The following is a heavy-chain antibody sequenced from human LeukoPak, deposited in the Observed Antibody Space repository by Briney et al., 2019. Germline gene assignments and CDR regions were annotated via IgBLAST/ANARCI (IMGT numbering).Heavy chain of an antibody. CDR2: IYDGGSR. CDR1: GFVVNRNY. V-gene: IGHV3-53*01. J-gene: IGHJ4*02. D-gene: IGHD6-6*01. CDR3: ANGSSAYYFES. Sequence: PGGSLRLSCEVSGFVVNRNYMNWIRQAPGKGLEWVSVIYDGGSRYYADSVKGRFTISGDTSKNTVYLEMTGLRVDDTAVYYCANGSSAYYFESWGQGTLVTVSS.